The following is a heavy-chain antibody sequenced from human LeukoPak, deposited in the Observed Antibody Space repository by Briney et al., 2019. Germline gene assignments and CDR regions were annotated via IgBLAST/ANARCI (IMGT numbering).Heavy chain of an antibody. CDR2: INHSGST. CDR1: GGSFSGYY. D-gene: IGHD3-10*01. Sequence: SETLSLTCAVYGGSFSGYYWSWIRQPPGKGLEWIGEINHSGSTNYNPSLKSRVTISVDTSKNQFSLKLSSVTAADTAVYYCARVRFRGAVFDPWGQGTLVTVSS. J-gene: IGHJ5*02. CDR3: ARVRFRGAVFDP. V-gene: IGHV4-34*01.